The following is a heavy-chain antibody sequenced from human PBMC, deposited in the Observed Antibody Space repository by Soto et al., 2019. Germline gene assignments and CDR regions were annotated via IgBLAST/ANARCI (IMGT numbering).Heavy chain of an antibody. CDR2: ISYDGSNK. Sequence: PGGSLSLSCAASGFTFSSYGMHWVRQAPGKGLEWVAVISYDGSNKYYADSVKGRFTISRDNSKNTLYLQMNSLRAEDTAVYYCAKDRGITMIVVVLDYWGQGTLVTVSS. D-gene: IGHD3-22*01. CDR3: AKDRGITMIVVVLDY. CDR1: GFTFSSYG. V-gene: IGHV3-30*18. J-gene: IGHJ4*02.